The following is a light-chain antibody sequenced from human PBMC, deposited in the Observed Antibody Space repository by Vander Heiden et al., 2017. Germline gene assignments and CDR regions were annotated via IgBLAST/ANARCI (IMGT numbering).Light chain of an antibody. V-gene: IGKV1-5*03. J-gene: IGKJ1*01. CDR1: QSISSW. CDR2: KAS. CDR3: QQENSCSST. Sequence: DIQMTQSPSTLSASVGDRVTITCRASQSISSWLAWYQQKPGKAPKLLIYKASSLESGVPSRFSGSGSGTEFTLTISSLQPDDFATYYCQQENSCSSTFGQGTKVEIK.